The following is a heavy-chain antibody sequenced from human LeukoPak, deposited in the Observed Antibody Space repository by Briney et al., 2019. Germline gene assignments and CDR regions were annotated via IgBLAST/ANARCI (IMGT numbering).Heavy chain of an antibody. Sequence: RPSETLSLTCTVSGGSISSSGYYWGWIRQPAGKGLEWIGRIYTSGSTNYNPSLKSRVTMSLDTSKNQFSLKLSSVTAADTAMYYCAKSGGYGLIDYWGQGTLVTVSS. CDR1: GGSISSSGYY. D-gene: IGHD1-26*01. CDR3: AKSGGYGLIDY. V-gene: IGHV4-61*02. J-gene: IGHJ4*02. CDR2: IYTSGST.